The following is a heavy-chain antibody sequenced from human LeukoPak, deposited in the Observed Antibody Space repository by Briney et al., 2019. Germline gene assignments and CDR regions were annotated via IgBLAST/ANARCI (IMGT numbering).Heavy chain of an antibody. Sequence: GASVKVSCKASGYSFISYAMNWVRQAPGQGLEWMGWINTKTGNPTYDQGVTGRFVFSVDTSVDTAYLQISSLQTEDTAVYYCARESHGYGDYWGQGTLVTVSS. V-gene: IGHV7-4-1*02. CDR2: INTKTGNP. J-gene: IGHJ4*02. D-gene: IGHD5-18*01. CDR1: GYSFISYA. CDR3: ARESHGYGDY.